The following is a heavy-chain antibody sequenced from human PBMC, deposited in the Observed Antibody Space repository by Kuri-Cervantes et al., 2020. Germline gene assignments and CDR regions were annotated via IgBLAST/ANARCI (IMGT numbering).Heavy chain of an antibody. CDR2: IYPGDSDT. D-gene: IGHD2-2*01. V-gene: IGHV5-51*01. J-gene: IGHJ6*03. CDR3: ARHASGDCSSTSCYPYYYYYMDV. CDR1: GYSFTSYW. Sequence: KVSCKGSGYSFTSYWIGWVRQMPGKGLEWMGIIYPGDSDTGYSPSFQGQVTISADKSISTAYLQWSSLKASDTAMYYCARHASGDCSSTSCYPYYYYYMDVWGKGTTVTVSS.